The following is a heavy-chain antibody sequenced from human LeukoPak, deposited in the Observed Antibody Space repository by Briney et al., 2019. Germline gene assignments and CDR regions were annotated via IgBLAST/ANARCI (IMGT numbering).Heavy chain of an antibody. CDR2: LNANSGGT. J-gene: IGHJ4*02. V-gene: IGHV1-2*02. CDR1: GYTFTGYY. CDR3: ARGDYGDYFDY. D-gene: IGHD4-17*01. Sequence: ASVKVSCKASGYTFTGYYMHWVRQAPGQGLEWMGWLNANSGGTNYAQKFQGRVTMTRDTSISTAYMELSRLRSDDTAVYYCARGDYGDYFDYWGQGTLVTVSS.